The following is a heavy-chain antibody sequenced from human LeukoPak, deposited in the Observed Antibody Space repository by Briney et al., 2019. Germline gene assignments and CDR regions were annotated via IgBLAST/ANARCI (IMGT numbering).Heavy chain of an antibody. CDR3: ARDRHYYDSSGMGMDV. CDR1: GFTFSDYY. CDR2: ISSSGSTI. Sequence: GGSLRLSCAASGFTFSDYYMSWIRQAPGKELEWVSYISSSGSTIYYADSVKGRFTISRDNAKNSLYLQMNSLRAEDTAVYYCARDRHYYDSSGMGMDVWGQGTTVTVSS. J-gene: IGHJ6*02. D-gene: IGHD3-22*01. V-gene: IGHV3-11*01.